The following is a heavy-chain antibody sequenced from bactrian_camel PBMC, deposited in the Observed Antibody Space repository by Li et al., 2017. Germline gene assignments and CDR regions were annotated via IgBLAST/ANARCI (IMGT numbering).Heavy chain of an antibody. J-gene: IGHJ4*01. CDR2: ILSDGTT. D-gene: IGHD2*01. CDR1: VYTSGFWC. CDR3: AAKKPTTNWYYSTCMKDQYNY. Sequence: HVQLVESGGGSVQGGRSLRLSCKSNVYTSGFWCMAWFRQGPGQREGVATILSDGTTNYADSVKGRFTISKDRAKNTLFLQINSLIPEDTAMYYCAAKKPTTNWYYSTCMKDQYNYWGQGTQVTVS. V-gene: IGHV3S53*01.